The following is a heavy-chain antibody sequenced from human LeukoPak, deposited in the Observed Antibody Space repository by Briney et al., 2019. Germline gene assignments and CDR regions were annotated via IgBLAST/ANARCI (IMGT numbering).Heavy chain of an antibody. D-gene: IGHD3-10*01. CDR1: GFTFSTYS. CDR2: ISTNGGST. V-gene: IGHV3-64D*06. CDR3: VKGSYYGSGSQPTFDY. J-gene: IGHJ4*02. Sequence: GGCLRLSCSASGFTFSTYSIHWVRQAPGKALEYVSGISTNGGSTYYADSVKGRFTISRDNSKNTLYLQMSSLRAEDTAVYYCVKGSYYGSGSQPTFDYWGQGALLTVSA.